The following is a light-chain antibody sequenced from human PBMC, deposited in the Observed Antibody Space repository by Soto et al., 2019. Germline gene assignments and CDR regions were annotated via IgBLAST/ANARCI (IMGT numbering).Light chain of an antibody. J-gene: IGKJ2*01. CDR1: QSVSSNY. CDR3: QQSGGSTQN. Sequence: EIVLTQSPGTLSLSPGERATLSCRASQSVSSNYLAWYQQKPGQAPRLVIYGASSRATGIPDRFSGSGSGTDFTLTISRLEPEDFAVYYCQQSGGSTQNFGQGTKLEIK. CDR2: GAS. V-gene: IGKV3-20*01.